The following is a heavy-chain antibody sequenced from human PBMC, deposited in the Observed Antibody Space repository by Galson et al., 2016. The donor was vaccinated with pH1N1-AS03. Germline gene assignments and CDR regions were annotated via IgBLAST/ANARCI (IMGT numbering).Heavy chain of an antibody. CDR2: IKQDGREK. V-gene: IGHV3-7*01. CDR3: ASGHVLKGFEY. CDR1: GFTFSRFW. D-gene: IGHD3-9*01. J-gene: IGHJ4*02. Sequence: SLRLSCATSGFTFSRFWLNWVRQTPGKGLEWVANIKQDGREKYYVDSVKGRFTISKDNAKNSLFLQMNSLRAEDTAVYYCASGHVLKGFEYWGQGTLVTVSS.